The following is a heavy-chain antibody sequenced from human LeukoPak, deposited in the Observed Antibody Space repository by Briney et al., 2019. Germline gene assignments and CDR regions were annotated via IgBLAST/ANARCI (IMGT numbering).Heavy chain of an antibody. CDR3: ARSQSSSLIDY. V-gene: IGHV3-23*01. Sequence: GGSLRLSCAASGFTFSSYAMSWVRQAPGKGLEWISAISGSGGSTYYADSVKGRFTISRDNSKNTLYLQMNSLTVEDTAVYYCARSQSSSLIDYWGQGTLVTVSS. CDR1: GFTFSSYA. CDR2: ISGSGGST. J-gene: IGHJ4*02. D-gene: IGHD6-13*01.